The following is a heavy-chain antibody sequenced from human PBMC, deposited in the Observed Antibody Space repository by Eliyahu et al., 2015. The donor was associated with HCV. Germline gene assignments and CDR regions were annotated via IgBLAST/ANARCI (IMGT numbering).Heavy chain of an antibody. D-gene: IGHD5-24*01. CDR3: ARGGRWLQDTELDY. V-gene: IGHV3-11*06. Sequence: QVQLVESGGGLVKPGGSLRLSCAASGFTFSDYYMSLVPPGPGEGVGWVSYISSSSSYTNYADSVKGRFTISRDNAKNSLYLQMNSLRAEDTAVYYCARGGRWLQDTELDYWGQGTLVTVSS. CDR2: ISSSSSYT. J-gene: IGHJ4*02. CDR1: GFTFSDYY.